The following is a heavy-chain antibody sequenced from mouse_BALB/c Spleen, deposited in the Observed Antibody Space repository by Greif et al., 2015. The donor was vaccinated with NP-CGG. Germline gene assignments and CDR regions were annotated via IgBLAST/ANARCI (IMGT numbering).Heavy chain of an antibody. CDR2: IYPGDGDT. D-gene: IGHD3-3*01. CDR1: GYAFSSYW. J-gene: IGHJ1*01. Sequence: VQVVESGAELVRPGSSVKISCKASGYAFSSYWMNWVKQRPGQGLEWIGQIYPGDGDTNYNGKFKGKATLTADKSSSAGCMQLGSVGAEGGAVEWGAGEGCGGRGCDVGGAGRAVAV. CDR3: AGEGCGGRGCDV. V-gene: IGHV1-80*01.